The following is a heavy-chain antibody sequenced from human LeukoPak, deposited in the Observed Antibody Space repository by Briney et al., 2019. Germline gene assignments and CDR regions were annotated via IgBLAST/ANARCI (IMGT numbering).Heavy chain of an antibody. CDR1: GFTFSSYA. CDR2: ISGSGGST. CDR3: ATRITIFGVDRFFDY. D-gene: IGHD3-3*01. Sequence: GGSLRLSCAASGFTFSSYAMSWVRQAPGKGLEWVSAISGSGGSTYYADSVKGRFTISRDNSKNTLYLQMDSLRAEDTAVYYCATRITIFGVDRFFDYWGQGTLVTVSS. J-gene: IGHJ4*02. V-gene: IGHV3-23*01.